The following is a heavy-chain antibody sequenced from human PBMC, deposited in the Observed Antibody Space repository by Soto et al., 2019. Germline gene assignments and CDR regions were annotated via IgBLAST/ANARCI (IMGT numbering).Heavy chain of an antibody. CDR3: SSGGGRSNRWFDD. D-gene: IGHD2-15*01. V-gene: IGHV1-8*01. J-gene: IGHJ5*02. CDR2: MNPNSSNT. CDR1: GYTFTSYD. Sequence: QVQLVQSGAEVKKPGASVKVSCKASGYTFTSYDINWVRQATGQGLEWMGWMNPNSSNTGYAQKFQGRVTMTRNTSRRTAYVDRVSLESDDTAMYYCSSGGGRSNRWFDDWGKGNLV.